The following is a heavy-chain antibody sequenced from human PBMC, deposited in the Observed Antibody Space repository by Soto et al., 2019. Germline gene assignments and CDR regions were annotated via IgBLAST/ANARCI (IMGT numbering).Heavy chain of an antibody. Sequence: SETLSLTCTVSGGSISSYYWSWIRQPPGKGLEWIGYIYYSGSTNYNPSLKSRVTISVDTSKNQFSLKLSSVTAADTAVYYCASLPHPWGQGTLVTVSS. CDR2: IYYSGST. V-gene: IGHV4-59*08. CDR3: ASLPHP. CDR1: GGSISSYY. J-gene: IGHJ5*02.